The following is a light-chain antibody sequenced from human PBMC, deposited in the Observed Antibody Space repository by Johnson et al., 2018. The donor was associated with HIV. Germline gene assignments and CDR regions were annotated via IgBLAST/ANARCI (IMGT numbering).Light chain of an antibody. CDR2: ENN. J-gene: IGLJ1*01. CDR1: SSNIGNNY. Sequence: QSVLTQPPSVSAAPGQKVTISCSGSSSNIGNNYVSWYQQLPGTAPKLLIYENNKRPSGIPDRFSGSKSGTSATLGITGLQTGDEADYYCGTWDSRLFLFGTGTKVTVL. CDR3: GTWDSRLFL. V-gene: IGLV1-51*02.